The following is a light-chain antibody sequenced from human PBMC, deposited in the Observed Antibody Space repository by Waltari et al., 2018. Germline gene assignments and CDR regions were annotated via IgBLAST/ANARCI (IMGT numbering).Light chain of an antibody. CDR3: QAWDSSTAV. Sequence: SYELTQPPSVSVSPGQTASITCSGDKLGDKYACWYQQKPGQSPVPVIYQDSKRPSGIPWRFSGSNSGNTATLTISGTQAMDEADYYCQAWDSSTAVFGGGTKLTVL. V-gene: IGLV3-1*01. CDR1: KLGDKY. CDR2: QDS. J-gene: IGLJ2*01.